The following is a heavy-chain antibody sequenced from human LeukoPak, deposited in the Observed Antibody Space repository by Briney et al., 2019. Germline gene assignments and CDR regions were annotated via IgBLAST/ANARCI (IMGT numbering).Heavy chain of an antibody. Sequence: GGSLRLSCAASGFTFDDYAMHWVRQAPGKGLEWVSGISWNSGSIGYADSVKGRFTISRDNAKNSLYLQMNSLRAEDTAIYYCARGTSCSGNSCYFQRHNNYAMDVWGQGTTVIVSS. J-gene: IGHJ6*02. CDR1: GFTFDDYA. CDR3: ARGTSCSGNSCYFQRHNNYAMDV. CDR2: ISWNSGSI. V-gene: IGHV3-9*01. D-gene: IGHD2-2*01.